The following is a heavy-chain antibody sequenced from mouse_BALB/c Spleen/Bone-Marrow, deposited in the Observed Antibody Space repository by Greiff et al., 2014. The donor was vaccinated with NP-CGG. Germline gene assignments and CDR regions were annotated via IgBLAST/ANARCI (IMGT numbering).Heavy chain of an antibody. V-gene: IGHV10-1*02. CDR3: VRGIYYYGSNYKNSALDY. Sequence: EVQLVESGGGLVQPKGLLKLSCAASEFTFNTFAMNWVRQAPGKGLEWVARIRSKSNNFATYYADSVKDRFTISRDDSQSMLYLQMNNLKTEDTAMYYCVRGIYYYGSNYKNSALDYWGQGTSVTVSS. CDR1: EFTFNTFA. D-gene: IGHD1-1*01. J-gene: IGHJ4*01. CDR2: IRSKSNNFAT.